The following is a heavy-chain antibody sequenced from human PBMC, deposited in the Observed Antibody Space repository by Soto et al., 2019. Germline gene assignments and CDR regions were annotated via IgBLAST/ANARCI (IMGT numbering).Heavy chain of an antibody. CDR2: INHSGST. J-gene: IGHJ4*02. CDR1: GGSFSGYY. D-gene: IGHD3-22*01. Sequence: SETLSLTCAVYGGSFSGYYWSWIRQPPGKGMEWIGEINHSGSTNYNPSLKSRVTISVDTSKNQFSLKLSSVTAADTAVYYCARGISMIVGVINARDYLAYRGQGTLVTVSS. CDR3: ARGISMIVGVINARDYLAY. V-gene: IGHV4-34*01.